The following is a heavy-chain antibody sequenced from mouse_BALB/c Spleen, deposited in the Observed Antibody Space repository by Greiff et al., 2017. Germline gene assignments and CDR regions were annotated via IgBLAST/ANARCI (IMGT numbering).Heavy chain of an antibody. CDR3: ARQDSHYYGFRWYFDV. CDR2: ISSSGGYT. J-gene: IGHJ1*01. Sequence: EVHLVESGGDLVKPGGSLKLSCAASGFTFSSYGMSWVRQTPDKRLEWVATISSSGGYTFYPDSVKGRFTISRDNAKNTLYLHMSSLKSEDTAMYFCARQDSHYYGFRWYFDVWGAGTTVTVSS. V-gene: IGHV5-6*01. D-gene: IGHD1-2*01. CDR1: GFTFSSYG.